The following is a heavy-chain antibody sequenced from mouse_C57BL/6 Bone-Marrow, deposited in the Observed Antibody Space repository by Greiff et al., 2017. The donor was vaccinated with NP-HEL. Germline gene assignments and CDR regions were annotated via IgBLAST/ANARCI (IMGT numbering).Heavy chain of an antibody. D-gene: IGHD1-1*01. CDR1: GFTFSDYY. CDR3: ARLSHYYGSSPYAMDY. J-gene: IGHJ4*01. CDR2: ISNGGGST. Sequence: EVHLVESGGGLVQPGGSLKLSCAASGFTFSDYYMYWVRQTPEKRLEWVAYISNGGGSTYYPDTVKGRFTISRDNAKNTLYLQMSRLKSEDTAMYYCARLSHYYGSSPYAMDYWGQGTSVTVSS. V-gene: IGHV5-12*01.